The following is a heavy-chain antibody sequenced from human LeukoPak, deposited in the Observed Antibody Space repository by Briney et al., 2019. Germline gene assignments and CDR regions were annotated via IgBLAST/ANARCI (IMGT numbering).Heavy chain of an antibody. J-gene: IGHJ5*02. CDR3: ARYFSGGQFKWFDP. D-gene: IGHD1-26*01. CDR2: IYHGGSA. Sequence: PSQTLSLTCAVSGDSISSGGYSWSWIRQPPGKGPEWIGYIYHGGSAYYSPSLKSRANISVDKSKNQFSLKLSSVTAADTAVYYCARYFSGGQFKWFDPWGQGTLVTVSS. CDR1: GDSISSGGYS. V-gene: IGHV4-30-2*01.